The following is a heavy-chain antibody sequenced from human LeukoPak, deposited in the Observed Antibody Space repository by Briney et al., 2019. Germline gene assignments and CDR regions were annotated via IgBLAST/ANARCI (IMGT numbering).Heavy chain of an antibody. CDR1: GFTYYDHA. CDR2: ISGDGGNT. D-gene: IGHD3-3*01. V-gene: IGHV3-43*02. Sequence: PGGSLRLSCAASGFTYYDHAMHWVRRAPGKGLEWVSLISGDGGNTYYADSVKGRFTISRDNSKNSLYLQMNSLRTEDTAFYYCAKDMEGDYWGQGTLVTVSS. CDR3: AKDMEGDY. J-gene: IGHJ4*02.